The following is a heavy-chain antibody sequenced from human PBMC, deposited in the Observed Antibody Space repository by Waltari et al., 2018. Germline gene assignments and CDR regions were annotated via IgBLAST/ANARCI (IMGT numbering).Heavy chain of an antibody. V-gene: IGHV3-13*01. CDR1: GFTFSSYD. CDR2: IGTDVDT. CDR3: ARAGERGDGMDV. D-gene: IGHD3-16*01. J-gene: IGHJ6*02. Sequence: EVQLVESGGGLVQPGGSLRLSCAASGFTFSSYDMHWVRQATGKGLGWVSAIGTDVDTYYPGSVKGRFTISRENAKNSLYLQMNSLRAGDTAVYYCARAGERGDGMDVWGQGTTVTVSS.